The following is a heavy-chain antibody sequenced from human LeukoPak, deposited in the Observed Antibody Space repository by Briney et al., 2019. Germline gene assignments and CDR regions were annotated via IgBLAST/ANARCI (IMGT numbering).Heavy chain of an antibody. Sequence: ASVKVSCKASGYTFTSYVINWVRQATGQGLEWMGWMNPNSGNTGYAQKFQGRVTMTRNTSISTAYMELSSLRSEDTAGYYCARGLGYCSGGSCYYDWGQGTLVTVSS. J-gene: IGHJ4*02. CDR1: GYTFTSYV. CDR2: MNPNSGNT. D-gene: IGHD2-15*01. V-gene: IGHV1-8*01. CDR3: ARGLGYCSGGSCYYD.